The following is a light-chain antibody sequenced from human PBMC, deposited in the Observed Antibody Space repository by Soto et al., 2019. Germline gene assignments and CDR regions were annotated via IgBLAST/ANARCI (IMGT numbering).Light chain of an antibody. CDR2: SAS. CDR1: QTISRY. Sequence: DIQMTQSPCSLSASVGERVNVTCRASQTISRYVNWYQQKPGKAPTLLISSASSLERGVPSRFSGGGSGTTFTLTITGLQPEDFATYYCQQNYRNTPWTFGQGTKVDVK. J-gene: IGKJ1*01. CDR3: QQNYRNTPWT. V-gene: IGKV1-39*01.